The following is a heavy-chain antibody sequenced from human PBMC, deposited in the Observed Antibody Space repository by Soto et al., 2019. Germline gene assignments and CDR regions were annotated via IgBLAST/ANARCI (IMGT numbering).Heavy chain of an antibody. CDR1: GFTFSNAW. D-gene: IGHD3-3*01. Sequence: GGSLRFSCAASGFTFSNAWMNWVRQAPGKGLEWVGRIKSKTDGGTTDYAAPVKGRFTISRDDSKNTLYLQMNSLKTEDTAVYYCTTDGITYYDFWSGLNQLDYWGQGTLVTVS. CDR2: IKSKTDGGTT. CDR3: TTDGITYYDFWSGLNQLDY. J-gene: IGHJ4*02. V-gene: IGHV3-15*07.